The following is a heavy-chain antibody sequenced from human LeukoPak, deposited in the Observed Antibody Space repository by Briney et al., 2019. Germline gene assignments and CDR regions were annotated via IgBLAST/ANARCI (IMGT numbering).Heavy chain of an antibody. Sequence: GGSLRLSCAASGFTFSSYGMHWVRQAPGKGLEWVAVISYDGSNKYYADSVKGRFTISRDNSKNTLYLQMNCLRAEDTAVYYCAKDYSSSYDYWGQGTLVTVSS. J-gene: IGHJ4*02. V-gene: IGHV3-30*18. CDR3: AKDYSSSYDY. D-gene: IGHD6-13*01. CDR1: GFTFSSYG. CDR2: ISYDGSNK.